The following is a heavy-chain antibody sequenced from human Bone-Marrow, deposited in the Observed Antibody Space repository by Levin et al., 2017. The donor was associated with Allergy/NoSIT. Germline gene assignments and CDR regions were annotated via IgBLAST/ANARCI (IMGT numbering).Heavy chain of an antibody. J-gene: IGHJ4*02. CDR3: ARESGYAARLDY. V-gene: IGHV4-61*02. CDR1: GGSISSGSYY. D-gene: IGHD3-16*01. Sequence: SETLSLTCTVSGGSISSGSYYWTWIRQPAGKGLEWIGRIYTSGSTNYSPSLKSRVTISPDTSKNQVSLRLTSVTAADTAMYYCARESGYAARLDYWGQGTLVTVSS. CDR2: IYTSGST.